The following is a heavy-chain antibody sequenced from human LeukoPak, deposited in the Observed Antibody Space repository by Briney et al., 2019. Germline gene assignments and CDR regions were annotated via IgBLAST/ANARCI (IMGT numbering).Heavy chain of an antibody. Sequence: PGASVKVSCKASGYIFTDYYLHWVRQAPGQGLEWMGWINPNSGATNYAQKFQGRVTMTRDTSISTAYMELSRLRSDDTAVYYCARHTIFGVVYYYYGMDVWGQGTTVTVSS. V-gene: IGHV1-2*02. CDR3: ARHTIFGVVYYYYGMDV. J-gene: IGHJ6*02. CDR2: INPNSGAT. D-gene: IGHD3-3*01. CDR1: GYIFTDYY.